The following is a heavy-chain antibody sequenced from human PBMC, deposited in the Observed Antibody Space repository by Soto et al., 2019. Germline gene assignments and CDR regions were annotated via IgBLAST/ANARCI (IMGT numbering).Heavy chain of an antibody. CDR2: ISYDGSNK. Sequence: GGSLRLSCAASGFTFSSYAMHWVRQAPGKGLEWVAVISYDGSNKYYADSVKGRFTISRDNSKNTLYLQMNSLRAEDTAVYYCARAGGSYDSSGYYNRPFDYWGQGTLVTVSS. CDR3: ARAGGSYDSSGYYNRPFDY. CDR1: GFTFSSYA. V-gene: IGHV3-30-3*01. J-gene: IGHJ4*02. D-gene: IGHD3-22*01.